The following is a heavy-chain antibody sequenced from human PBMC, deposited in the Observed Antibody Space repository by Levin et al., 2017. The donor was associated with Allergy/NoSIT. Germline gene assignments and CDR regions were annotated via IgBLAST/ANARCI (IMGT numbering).Heavy chain of an antibody. Sequence: ASVKVSCKASGGTFSSYAISWVRQAPGQGLEWMGGIIPIFGTANYAQKFQGRVTITADESTSTAYMELSSLRSEDTAVYYCARGSLYRSSSSHPFDYWGQGTLVTVSS. V-gene: IGHV1-69*13. CDR2: IIPIFGTA. D-gene: IGHD6-6*01. CDR1: GGTFSSYA. CDR3: ARGSLYRSSSSHPFDY. J-gene: IGHJ4*02.